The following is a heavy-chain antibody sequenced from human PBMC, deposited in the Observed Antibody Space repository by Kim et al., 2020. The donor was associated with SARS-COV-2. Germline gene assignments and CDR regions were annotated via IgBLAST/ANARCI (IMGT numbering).Heavy chain of an antibody. D-gene: IGHD6-13*01. J-gene: IGHJ4*02. CDR2: IRSKAYGGTT. CDR1: GFTFGDYA. Sequence: GGSLRLSCTASGFTFGDYAMSWFRQAPGKGLEWVGFIRSKAYGGTTEYAASVKGRFTISRDDSKSIAYLQMNSLKTEDTAVYYCTRGHGEDVAAPDSSKDYWGQGTLVTVSS. V-gene: IGHV3-49*03. CDR3: TRGHGEDVAAPDSSKDY.